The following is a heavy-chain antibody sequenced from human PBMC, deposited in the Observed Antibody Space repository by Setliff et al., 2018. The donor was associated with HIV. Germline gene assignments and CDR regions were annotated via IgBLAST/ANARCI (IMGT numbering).Heavy chain of an antibody. CDR3: AKDLGLREGSSPFDN. CDR2: IRYDGSDI. D-gene: IGHD3-16*01. CDR1: GFTFSSHG. J-gene: IGHJ4*02. Sequence: HPGGSLRLSCEASGFTFSSHGMHWLRQAPGKGLEWVTFIRYDGSDIHYADSVKGRFTISRDNSKNTLYLQMNSLRVEDAAVYYCAKDLGLREGSSPFDNWGQGTLVTVSS. V-gene: IGHV3-30*02.